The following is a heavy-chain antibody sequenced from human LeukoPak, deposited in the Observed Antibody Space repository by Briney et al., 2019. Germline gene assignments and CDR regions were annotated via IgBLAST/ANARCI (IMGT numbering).Heavy chain of an antibody. V-gene: IGHV1-8*01. D-gene: IGHD1-26*01. CDR3: ARGGSGSYHIDY. Sequence: ASVTVSCKASGYTFTSYDINWVRQAAGQGLEWMGWMNPNSGNTGYAQKFQGRVTMTRNTSISTACMELSSLRSEDTAVYYCARGGSGSYHIDYWGQGTLVTVSS. CDR2: MNPNSGNT. J-gene: IGHJ4*02. CDR1: GYTFTSYD.